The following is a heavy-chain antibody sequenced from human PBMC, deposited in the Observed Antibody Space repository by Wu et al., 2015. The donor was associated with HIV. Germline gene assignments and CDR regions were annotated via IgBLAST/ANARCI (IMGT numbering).Heavy chain of an antibody. J-gene: IGHJ3*02. D-gene: IGHD5-24*01. Sequence: QVQLVQSGPEVKKPGASVKVSCKASGYTFSSHYIHWVRQAPGQGLQWMAWITPNSGGTNSAQMFQGRVTMARDTSIATAYLELSNLTSDDTAVYYCVRGAREMPKGAFDIWGHGTLVIVSS. V-gene: IGHV1-2*02. CDR1: GYTFSSHY. CDR2: ITPNSGGT. CDR3: VRGAREMPKGAFDI.